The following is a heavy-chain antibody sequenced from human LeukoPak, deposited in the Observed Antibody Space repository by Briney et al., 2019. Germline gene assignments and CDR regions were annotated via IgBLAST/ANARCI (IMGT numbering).Heavy chain of an antibody. CDR2: ISSSSSYI. Sequence: GGSLRLSCAASGFTFSSYSMNWVRQAPGKGLEWVSSISSSSSYIYYADSVRGRFTISRDNAKNSLFLQMNSLRGEDTAIYYCARCTTGKTFGSLREIKKSREIDYWGQGTLVTVSS. J-gene: IGHJ4*02. CDR1: GFTFSSYS. CDR3: ARCTTGKTFGSLREIKKSREIDY. V-gene: IGHV3-21*01. D-gene: IGHD1-1*01.